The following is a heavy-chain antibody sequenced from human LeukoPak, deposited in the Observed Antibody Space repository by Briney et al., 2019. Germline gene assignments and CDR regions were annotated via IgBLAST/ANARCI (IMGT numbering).Heavy chain of an antibody. CDR1: GGSITNNNFY. D-gene: IGHD3/OR15-3a*01. Sequence: SETLSLTCTVSGGSITNNNFYWSWIRQPPGKGLEWIGYIYYSGSTYYNPSLKSRVTISVDMSKNQFSLKLTFVTGAGTAVYYCARRRTGDYFDYWGQGTLVTVSS. CDR3: ARRRTGDYFDY. J-gene: IGHJ4*02. V-gene: IGHV4-30-4*01. CDR2: IYYSGST.